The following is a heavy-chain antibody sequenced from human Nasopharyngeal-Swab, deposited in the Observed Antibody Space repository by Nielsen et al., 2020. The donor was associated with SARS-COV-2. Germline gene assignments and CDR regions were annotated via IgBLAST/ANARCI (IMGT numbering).Heavy chain of an antibody. V-gene: IGHV3-7*03. CDR1: GFTFSSYW. J-gene: IGHJ6*02. Sequence: GESLKISCAASGFTFSSYWMSWARQAPGKGLEWVANIKQDGSEKYYVDSVKGRFTISRDNAKNSLYLQMNSLRAEDTAVYYCARDYDFWGYYYGMDVWGQGTTVTVSS. CDR2: IKQDGSEK. CDR3: ARDYDFWGYYYGMDV. D-gene: IGHD3-3*01.